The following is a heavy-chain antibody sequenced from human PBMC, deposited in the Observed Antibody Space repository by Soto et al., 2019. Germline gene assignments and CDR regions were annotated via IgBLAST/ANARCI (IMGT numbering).Heavy chain of an antibody. CDR3: ARNIVVVVAASNWFDP. J-gene: IGHJ5*02. CDR1: GGSVGSGSYY. D-gene: IGHD2-15*01. CDR2: IYYSGST. V-gene: IGHV4-61*01. Sequence: SETLSLTCTVSGGSVGSGSYYWSWIRQPPGKGLEWIGYIYYSGSTNYNPSLKSRVTISVDTSKNQFSLKLSSVTAADTAVYYCARNIVVVVAASNWFDPWGQGTLVTVSS.